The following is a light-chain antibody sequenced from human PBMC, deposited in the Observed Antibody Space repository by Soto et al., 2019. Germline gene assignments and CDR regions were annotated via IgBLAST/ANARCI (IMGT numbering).Light chain of an antibody. CDR3: QQYGSSPRT. Sequence: ELGLTQSPGTPSLSPGDRATLSCRASQSVSSCYLAWYQQKVSRAPSLLIYDASTRATAIPAMFIGSGSGTDFTLTIARLEPEDFAVYYCQQYGSSPRTFGQGTRLEIK. J-gene: IGKJ5*01. CDR2: DAS. CDR1: QSVSSCY. V-gene: IGKV3-20*01.